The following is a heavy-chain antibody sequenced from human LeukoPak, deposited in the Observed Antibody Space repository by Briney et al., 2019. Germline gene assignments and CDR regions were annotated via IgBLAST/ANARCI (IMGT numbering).Heavy chain of an antibody. D-gene: IGHD2-2*01. J-gene: IGHJ4*02. CDR1: QYTFTDYY. CDR2: VDPEDGET. Sequence: ASVKISCKVSQYTFTDYYMHWEQQAPGKGLEWMGLVDPEDGETIYAEKFQGRVTITADTSTDTAYMELSSLRSEDTAVYYCATQKVVPAPDVVYWGQGTLVTVS. CDR3: ATQKVVPAPDVVY. V-gene: IGHV1-69-2*01.